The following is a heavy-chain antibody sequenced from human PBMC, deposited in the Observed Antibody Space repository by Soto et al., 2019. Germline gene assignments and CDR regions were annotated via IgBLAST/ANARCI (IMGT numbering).Heavy chain of an antibody. D-gene: IGHD2-15*01. J-gene: IGHJ3*02. CDR3: ATECTASSGGSCYRFDYAFDI. CDR2: IKAGNGNT. CDR1: GGTFTSYA. V-gene: IGHV1-3*01. Sequence: ASVKVSCKASGGTFTSYAMHWVRQAPGQRLERMGWIKAGNGNTRYSQKFQGRVTITRDTSANTAYMELSSLRSEDTAVYYCATECTASSGGSCYRFDYAFDIWGQGTMVTVSS.